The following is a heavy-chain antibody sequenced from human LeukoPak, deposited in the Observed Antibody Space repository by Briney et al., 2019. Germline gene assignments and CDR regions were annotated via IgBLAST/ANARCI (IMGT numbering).Heavy chain of an antibody. CDR2: INPNSGDT. V-gene: IGHV1-2*02. J-gene: IGHJ4*02. Sequence: GASVKVSCKASGYSFTGYYMHWVRQAPGQGLEWMGWINPNSGDTNYAQKFQGRVTMTRDTPISTAYMELSSLKSDDTAVYYCARDCSGGSCIDTDSDYWGQGTLVTVSS. D-gene: IGHD2-15*01. CDR3: ARDCSGGSCIDTDSDY. CDR1: GYSFTGYY.